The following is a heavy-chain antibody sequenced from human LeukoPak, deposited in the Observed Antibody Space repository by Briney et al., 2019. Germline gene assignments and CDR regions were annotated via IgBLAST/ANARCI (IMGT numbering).Heavy chain of an antibody. V-gene: IGHV4-59*12. CDR1: GGSISSYY. J-gene: IGHJ4*02. CDR3: ARGSGLGY. D-gene: IGHD3-10*01. Sequence: SETLSLTCTVSGGSISSYYWSWIRQPPGKGLEWIGYIYYGGSTNYNPSLKSRVTISVDTSKNQFSLKLSSVTAADTAVYYCARGSGLGYWGQGTLVTVSS. CDR2: IYYGGST.